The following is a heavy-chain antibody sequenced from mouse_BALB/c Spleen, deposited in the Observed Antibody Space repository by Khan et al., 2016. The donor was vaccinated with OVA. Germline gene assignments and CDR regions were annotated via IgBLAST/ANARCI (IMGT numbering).Heavy chain of an antibody. CDR2: INTYTGEP. CDR1: GYTFRNNG. CDR3: ARVGYNGTMDS. D-gene: IGHD2-14*01. V-gene: IGHV9-3-1*01. Sequence: QIQLVQSGPELKKPGETVKISCKASGYTFRNNGMNWVKQAPGKGLKWMGWINTYTGEPTYADDFKGRFAFSLETSANTAYLQINNRKNEDTATYFCARVGYNGTMDSWGQGTSVTVSS. J-gene: IGHJ4*01.